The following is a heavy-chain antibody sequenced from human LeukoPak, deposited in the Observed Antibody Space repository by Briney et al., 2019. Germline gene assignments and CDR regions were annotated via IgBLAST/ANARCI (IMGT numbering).Heavy chain of an antibody. CDR1: GFSFSVYS. Sequence: GGSLRLSCEASGFSFSVYSIIWVRQAPGKGLEWVSSISSDSKFIYYAGSMKGRFTVSRDNARNSLYLQMNSLGAEDTAIYYCARGHSGSYQRNDAFDIWGQGTMVTVSS. J-gene: IGHJ3*02. CDR2: ISSDSKFI. V-gene: IGHV3-21*01. CDR3: ARGHSGSYQRNDAFDI. D-gene: IGHD1-26*01.